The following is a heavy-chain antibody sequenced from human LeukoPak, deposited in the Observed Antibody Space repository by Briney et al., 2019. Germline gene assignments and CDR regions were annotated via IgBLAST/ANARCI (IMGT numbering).Heavy chain of an antibody. J-gene: IGHJ4*02. V-gene: IGHV4-39*01. CDR1: GGSISSSSYY. D-gene: IGHD3-22*01. CDR2: IYYSGTT. Sequence: SETLSLTCTVSGGSISSSSYYWGWIRQPPGKGLEWIASIYYSGTTYYNPSLKSRVSISADTSKNQFSLKLSSVTAADTAMYYCASRGWIVGLVDYWGQGTLVTVSS. CDR3: ASRGWIVGLVDY.